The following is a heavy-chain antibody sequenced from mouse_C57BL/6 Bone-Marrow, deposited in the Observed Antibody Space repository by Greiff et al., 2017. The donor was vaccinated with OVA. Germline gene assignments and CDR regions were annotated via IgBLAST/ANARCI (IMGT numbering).Heavy chain of an antibody. J-gene: IGHJ1*03. V-gene: IGHV5-15*01. Sequence: EVKVVESGGGLVQPGGSLKLSCAASGFTFSDYGMAWVRQAPRKGPEWVAFISNLAYSIYYADTVTGRFTISRENAKNTLYLEMSSLRSEDTAMYYCARHGGSSPYFDVWGTGTTVTVSS. CDR3: ARHGGSSPYFDV. CDR1: GFTFSDYG. CDR2: ISNLAYSI. D-gene: IGHD1-1*01.